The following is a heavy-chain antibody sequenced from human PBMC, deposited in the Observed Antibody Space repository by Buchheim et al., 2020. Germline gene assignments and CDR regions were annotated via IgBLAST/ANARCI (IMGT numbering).Heavy chain of an antibody. CDR2: IWSDGSRA. J-gene: IGHJ4*02. D-gene: IGHD6-19*01. V-gene: IGHV3-33*01. CDR3: ARDPPDSGWALHS. CDR1: GFTFNSHA. Sequence: QVQLVESGGGVVQPGGSLRLSCAASGFTFNSHAMHWVRQSPGKGLEWVAYIWSDGSRAEYADSVKGRFTISRDNFKNKLFLQMNTLRAEDMAVYYCARDPPDSGWALHSWGQGTL.